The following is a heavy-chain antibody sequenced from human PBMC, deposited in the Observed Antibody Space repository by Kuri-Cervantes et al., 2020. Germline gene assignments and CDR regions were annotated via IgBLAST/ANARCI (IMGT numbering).Heavy chain of an antibody. V-gene: IGHV1-69*05. CDR1: GGTFSSYA. CDR2: IIPIFGTA. D-gene: IGHD1-26*01. J-gene: IGHJ4*02. CDR3: ARDLRYSGSYYGY. Sequence: SVKVSCKASGGTFSSYAISWVRQAPGQGLEWMGGIIPIFGTANYAQKFQGRVTITTDESTSTAYMELSSLRSDDTAVYYCARDLRYSGSYYGYWGQGTLVTVSS.